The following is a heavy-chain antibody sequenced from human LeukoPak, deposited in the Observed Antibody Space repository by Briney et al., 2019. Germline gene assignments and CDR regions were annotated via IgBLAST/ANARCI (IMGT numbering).Heavy chain of an antibody. Sequence: GALRLSCAASGFTFSQYGMNWVRQAPGKGLEWVAVISFDGNDNYYADSVKGRFTISRDNSESDLFLQMNSLRTEDTAVYYCARAEVRGVIRGWGQGTLVTVSS. CDR3: ARAEVRGVIRG. CDR1: GFTFSQYG. CDR2: ISFDGNDN. J-gene: IGHJ4*02. V-gene: IGHV3-30*03. D-gene: IGHD3-10*01.